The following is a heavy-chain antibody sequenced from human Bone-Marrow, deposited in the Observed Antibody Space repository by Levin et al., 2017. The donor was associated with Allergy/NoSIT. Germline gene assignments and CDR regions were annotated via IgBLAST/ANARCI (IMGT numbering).Heavy chain of an antibody. V-gene: IGHV1-18*01. CDR1: GYTFTSYA. Sequence: ASVKVSCKASGYTFTSYAIHWVRQAPGQGLEWIGWVSAYNGDTNYAQTLQGRVTMFTDTSTSTAYMDLRSLISEDTAVYYCARGMIAARRFDYWGLGTLVTVSS. CDR2: VSAYNGDT. J-gene: IGHJ4*02. CDR3: ARGMIAARRFDY. D-gene: IGHD6-6*01.